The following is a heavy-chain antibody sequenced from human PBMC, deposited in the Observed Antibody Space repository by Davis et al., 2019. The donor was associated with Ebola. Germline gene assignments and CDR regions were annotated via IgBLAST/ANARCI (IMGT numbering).Heavy chain of an antibody. J-gene: IGHJ4*02. Sequence: GGSLRLSCAASGLTFNSHAMSWVRQAPGKGLEWVSVISATGVSTYSIDSVKGRFIISRDNSKNTLYLQMNSLRAEDTAVYYCASHLGYSSSHIDYWDQGTVVTVSS. D-gene: IGHD6-6*01. CDR1: GLTFNSHA. CDR2: ISATGVST. V-gene: IGHV3-23*01. CDR3: ASHLGYSSSHIDY.